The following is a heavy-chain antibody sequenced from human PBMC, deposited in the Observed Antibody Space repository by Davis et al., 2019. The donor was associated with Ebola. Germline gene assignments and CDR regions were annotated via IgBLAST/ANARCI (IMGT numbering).Heavy chain of an antibody. J-gene: IGHJ5*02. D-gene: IGHD4-17*01. V-gene: IGHV3-74*01. CDR2: INSDGSST. CDR1: GFTFSSHW. Sequence: HTGGSLRLSCAASGFTFSSHWMHWVRQAPGKGLVWVSRINSDGSSTSYADSVKGRFTISRDNAKNSLYLQMNSLRAEDTAFYYCAKDIATVTTAWFDPWGQGTLVTVSS. CDR3: AKDIATVTTAWFDP.